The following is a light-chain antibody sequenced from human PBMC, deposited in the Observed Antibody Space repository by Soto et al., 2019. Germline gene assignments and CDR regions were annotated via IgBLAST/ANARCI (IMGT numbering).Light chain of an antibody. CDR3: QHYYSFPLT. Sequence: DIVMTQSPDSLAVSLGERATINCKSSQSVLHSSNNKNYLAWYQQKPGQPPKLLIYWASTRESGVPDRFSGSWSGTDFTLSISSLQAEDVAIYFCQHYYSFPLTVGGGTKVELK. CDR2: WAS. J-gene: IGKJ4*01. CDR1: QSVLHSSNNKNY. V-gene: IGKV4-1*01.